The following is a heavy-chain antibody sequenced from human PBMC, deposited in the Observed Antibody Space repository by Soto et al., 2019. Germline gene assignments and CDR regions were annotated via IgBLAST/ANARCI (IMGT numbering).Heavy chain of an antibody. D-gene: IGHD6-6*01. CDR2: IIPIFGTA. CDR3: ARVKRFSSSHLDLAVLVYPHQNWFDP. J-gene: IGHJ5*02. V-gene: IGHV1-69*06. CDR1: GGTFSSYA. Sequence: SVKVSCKASGGTFSSYAISWVRQAPGQGLEWMGGIIPIFGTANYAQKFQGRVTITADKSTGTAYMELSSLRSEDTAVYYCARVKRFSSSHLDLAVLVYPHQNWFDPWGQGTLVTVSS.